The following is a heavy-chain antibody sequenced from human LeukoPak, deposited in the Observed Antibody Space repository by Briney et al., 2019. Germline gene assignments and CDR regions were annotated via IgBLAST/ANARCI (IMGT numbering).Heavy chain of an antibody. V-gene: IGHV4-61*01. CDR1: GGSVSSGSYY. CDR3: ARDDASSSSFDY. J-gene: IGHJ4*02. CDR2: IYYSGST. D-gene: IGHD6-6*01. Sequence: PSETLSLTCTVSGGSVSSGSYYWSWIRQPPGKGLEWIGYIYYSGSTNYNPSLKSRVTISVDTPKSQFSLELSSVTAADTAVYYCARDDASSSSFDYWGQGTLVTVSS.